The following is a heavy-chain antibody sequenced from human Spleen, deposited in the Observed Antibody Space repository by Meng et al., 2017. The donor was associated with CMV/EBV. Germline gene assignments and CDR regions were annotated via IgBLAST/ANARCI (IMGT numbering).Heavy chain of an antibody. Sequence: GESLKISCAASGFIVSGYDIHWVRQVTGKGLEWVSAIGTAGDTYYPGSVKGRFTISRENAKNSLYLQMNNLRAVDTAVYYCARDVTAPERGMDVWGQGTTVTVSS. J-gene: IGHJ6*02. CDR2: IGTAGDT. CDR1: GFIVSGYD. V-gene: IGHV3-13*01. D-gene: IGHD6-13*01. CDR3: ARDVTAPERGMDV.